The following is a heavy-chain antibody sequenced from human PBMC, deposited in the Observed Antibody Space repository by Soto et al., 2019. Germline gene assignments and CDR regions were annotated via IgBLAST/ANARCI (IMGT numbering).Heavy chain of an antibody. D-gene: IGHD6-6*01. CDR1: GFTFSSYA. CDR3: AKARGRYSSSNLDD. V-gene: IGHV3-23*01. J-gene: IGHJ4*02. Sequence: EVPLLESGGGLVQPGGSLRLSCAASGFTFSSYAMSWVRQAPGQGLEWVSAISGSGGSTYYADSVKGRFTISRDNSKNTLELQMNSLRAEDTAVYYCAKARGRYSSSNLDDGGQGTLGTGSS. CDR2: ISGSGGST.